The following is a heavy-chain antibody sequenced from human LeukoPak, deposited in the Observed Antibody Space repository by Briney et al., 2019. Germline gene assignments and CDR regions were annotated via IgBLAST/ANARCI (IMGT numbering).Heavy chain of an antibody. V-gene: IGHV4-59*10. D-gene: IGHD6-13*01. CDR3: ARVAYSSSSRYYYYMDV. CDR2: IYTSRST. J-gene: IGHJ6*03. Sequence: SETLSLTCAVYGGSFTDYYWSWIGQTPGKGLEWIGRIYTSRSTNYNPSLKSRVTMSVGTSKNQFSLKLSSVTAADTAVYYCARVAYSSSSRYYYYMDVWGKGTTVTVSS. CDR1: GGSFTDYY.